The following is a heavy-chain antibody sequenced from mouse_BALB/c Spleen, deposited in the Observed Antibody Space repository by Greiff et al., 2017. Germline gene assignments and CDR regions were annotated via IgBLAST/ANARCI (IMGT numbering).Heavy chain of an antibody. CDR1: GYTFTSYW. CDR2: IDPSNSET. V-gene: IGHV1S127*01. J-gene: IGHJ3*01. CDR3: ARNYYGNYLRSWFAY. Sequence: VQLQQSGPELVRPGASVKMSCKASGYTFTSYWMHWVKQRPGQGLEWIGMIDPSNSETRFNQKFKDKATLNVDKSSNTAYMQLSSLTSEDSAVYYCARNYYGNYLRSWFAYWGQGTLVTVSA. D-gene: IGHD2-1*01.